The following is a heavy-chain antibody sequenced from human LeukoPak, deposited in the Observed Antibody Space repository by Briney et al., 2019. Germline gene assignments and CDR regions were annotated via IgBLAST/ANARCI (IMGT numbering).Heavy chain of an antibody. J-gene: IGHJ4*02. Sequence: PSETLSLTCTVSGGSISSYYWSWIRQPPGKGLEWIGYIYTSGGTNYNPSLKSRVTISVDTSKNQFSLKLSSVTAADTAVYYCASRPRRRFLEWLFRDYWGQGTLVTVSS. CDR3: ASRPRRRFLEWLFRDY. D-gene: IGHD3-3*01. CDR2: IYTSGGT. V-gene: IGHV4-4*09. CDR1: GGSISSYY.